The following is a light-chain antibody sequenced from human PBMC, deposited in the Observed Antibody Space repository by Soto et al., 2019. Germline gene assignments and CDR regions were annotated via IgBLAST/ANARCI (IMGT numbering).Light chain of an antibody. CDR1: SSDVGGYNY. CDR3: SSYTSDTNPYV. CDR2: EVN. V-gene: IGLV2-14*01. Sequence: QSVLTQPASVSGSPGRSITLSCTGTSSDVGGYNYVSWYQLHPGKAPKLIVYEVNHRPSGLSNRFSGSKSGNTASLTISGLQAEDEGDYYCSSYTSDTNPYVFGTGTKVTVL. J-gene: IGLJ1*01.